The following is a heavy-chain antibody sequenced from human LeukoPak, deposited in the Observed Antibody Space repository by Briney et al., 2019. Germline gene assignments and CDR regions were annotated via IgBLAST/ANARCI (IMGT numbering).Heavy chain of an antibody. CDR1: GGSISSSSYY. V-gene: IGHV4-39*07. CDR2: IHYSGST. D-gene: IGHD6-13*01. CDR3: ARCSGSWYANYYYYMDV. Sequence: PSETLSLTCTVSGGSISSSSYYWAWIRQPPGKGLEWIGSIHYSGSTYYNPSLKSRVTISVDTSKNQFSLKLSSVTAADTAVYYCARCSGSWYANYYYYMDVWGKGTTVTVSS. J-gene: IGHJ6*03.